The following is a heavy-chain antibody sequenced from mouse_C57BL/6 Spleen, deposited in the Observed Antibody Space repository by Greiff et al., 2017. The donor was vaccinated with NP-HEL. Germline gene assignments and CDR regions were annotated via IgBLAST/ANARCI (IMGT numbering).Heavy chain of an antibody. Sequence: VQLQQSGPGLVQPSQSLSITCTVSGFSLTSYGVHWVRQSPGKGLEWLGVIWSGGSTDYNAAFISRLSISKDNSKSQVFFKMNSLQADDTAIYYCARKDNDYDGFAYWGQGTLVTVSA. D-gene: IGHD2-4*01. CDR1: GFSLTSYG. CDR3: ARKDNDYDGFAY. J-gene: IGHJ3*01. V-gene: IGHV2-2*01. CDR2: IWSGGST.